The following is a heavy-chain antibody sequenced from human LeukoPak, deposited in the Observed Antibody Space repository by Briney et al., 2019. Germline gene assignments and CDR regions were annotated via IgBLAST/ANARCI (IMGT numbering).Heavy chain of an antibody. CDR1: GFPFSSRV. V-gene: IGHV3-48*02. Sequence: PGGSLRLSCAASGFPFSSRVMSWVRQAPGKGLEWIAYINHNGEAIYYPEFVKGRFIISRDNAKNTLFLQMNDLRDEDTAVYYCARDYDWALDFWGQGTRVTVSS. J-gene: IGHJ4*02. D-gene: IGHD3-9*01. CDR2: INHNGEAI. CDR3: ARDYDWALDF.